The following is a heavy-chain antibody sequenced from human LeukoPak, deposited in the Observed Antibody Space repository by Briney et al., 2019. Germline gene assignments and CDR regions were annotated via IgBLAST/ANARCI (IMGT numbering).Heavy chain of an antibody. D-gene: IGHD3-22*01. CDR1: GGSISSGSYY. CDR3: ARAIRGRMIVVPVDTRFDP. Sequence: PSQTLSLTCTVSGGSISSGSYYWSWIRQPAGKGLEWIGRIYTSGSTNYNPSLKSRVTISVDTSKNQFSLKLSSVTAADTAVYYCARAIRGRMIVVPVDTRFDPWAREPWSPSPQ. J-gene: IGHJ5*02. V-gene: IGHV4-61*02. CDR2: IYTSGST.